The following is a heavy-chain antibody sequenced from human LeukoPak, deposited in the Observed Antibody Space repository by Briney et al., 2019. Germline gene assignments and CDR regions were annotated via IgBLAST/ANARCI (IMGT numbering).Heavy chain of an antibody. Sequence: ASVKVSCKASGYTFTGYYMHWVRQAPGQGLEWMGWISAYNGNTNYAQKFQGRVTMTTDTSTSTAYMELRSLRSDDTAVYYCAITSSGWYYYFDYWGQGILVTVSS. J-gene: IGHJ4*02. CDR3: AITSSGWYYYFDY. CDR1: GYTFTGYY. CDR2: ISAYNGNT. D-gene: IGHD6-19*01. V-gene: IGHV1-18*04.